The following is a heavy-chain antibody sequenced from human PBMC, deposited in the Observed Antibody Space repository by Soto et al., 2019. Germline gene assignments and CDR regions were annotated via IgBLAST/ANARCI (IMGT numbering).Heavy chain of an antibody. CDR1: GFTFSSYA. D-gene: IGHD2-8*01. J-gene: IGHJ4*01. Sequence: GGSLRLSCTASGFTFSSYAMSCVRQAPGKELEGVSTISGNSGKTNYAESVKGRFSISRDNSKNTVHLQLDSLRAEDTAVYFCANLGFVLMELYYFHHWGHRTLVTVSS. CDR3: ANLGFVLMELYYFHH. V-gene: IGHV3-23*01. CDR2: ISGNSGKT.